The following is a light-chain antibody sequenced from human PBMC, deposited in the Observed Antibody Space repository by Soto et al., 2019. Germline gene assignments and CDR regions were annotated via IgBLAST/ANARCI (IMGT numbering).Light chain of an antibody. CDR2: DVT. CDR1: RSDVGAYNY. J-gene: IGLJ2*01. V-gene: IGLV2-14*01. Sequence: QSALTQPASVSGSPGQSITIPCTGTRSDVGAYNYVSWYQQYPAKAPKLMIYDVTNRPSGVSNRFSGSKSGNTASLTISGLQAEDEADYYCSSYASGSTVVFGGGTQLTVL. CDR3: SSYASGSTVV.